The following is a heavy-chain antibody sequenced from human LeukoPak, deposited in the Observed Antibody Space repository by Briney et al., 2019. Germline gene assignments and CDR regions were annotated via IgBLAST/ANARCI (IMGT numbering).Heavy chain of an antibody. V-gene: IGHV3-21*01. CDR3: ARVDYGSGSYQNWFDP. D-gene: IGHD3-10*01. CDR2: ISSSSSYI. Sequence: GGSLRLSCAASGFTFSSYSMNWVRQAPGKGLEWVSSISSSSSYIYYADSVKGRFTISRDNAKNSLYLQMNSLRAEDTAVYYCARVDYGSGSYQNWFDPWGQGTLVTVSS. J-gene: IGHJ5*02. CDR1: GFTFSSYS.